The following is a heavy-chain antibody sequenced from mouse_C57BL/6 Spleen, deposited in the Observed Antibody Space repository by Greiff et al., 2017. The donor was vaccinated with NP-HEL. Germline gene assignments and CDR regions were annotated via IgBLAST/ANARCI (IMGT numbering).Heavy chain of an antibody. Sequence: QVQLQQPGAELVKPGASVKLSCKASGYTFTSYWMQWVKQRPGQGLEWIGEIDPSDSYTNYNQKFKGKATLTVDTSSSTAYMQLSSLTSEDSAVYYCARGITTVDFDYWGQGTTLTVSS. CDR1: GYTFTSYW. J-gene: IGHJ2*01. CDR2: IDPSDSYT. V-gene: IGHV1-50*01. CDR3: ARGITTVDFDY. D-gene: IGHD1-1*01.